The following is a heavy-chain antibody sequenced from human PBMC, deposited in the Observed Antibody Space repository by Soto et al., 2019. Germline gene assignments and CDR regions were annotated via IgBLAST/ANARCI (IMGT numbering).Heavy chain of an antibody. D-gene: IGHD6-13*01. Sequence: PSETLSLTCTVSGGSIDSFYWSWIRQLPGKGLEWIGYIYFTGSTNYNPSLTSRVTISMDSSKTQFSLRLTSVSAADTAVYFCARHMAAGGTGNIDSWGQGTLVTVSS. CDR2: IYFTGST. J-gene: IGHJ4*02. CDR3: ARHMAAGGTGNIDS. CDR1: GGSIDSFY. V-gene: IGHV4-59*01.